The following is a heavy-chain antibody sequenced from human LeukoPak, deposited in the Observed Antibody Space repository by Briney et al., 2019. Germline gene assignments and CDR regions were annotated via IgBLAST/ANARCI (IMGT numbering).Heavy chain of an antibody. Sequence: SETLSLTCTVSGGSISSYYWSWIRQPPGKGLEWIGYIYTSGSTNYNPSLKSQVTISVDTSKNQFSLKLSSVTAADTAVYYCASSPYCSSTSCDYYYYYYMDVWGKGTTVTVSS. J-gene: IGHJ6*03. V-gene: IGHV4-4*09. CDR3: ASSPYCSSTSCDYYYYYYMDV. CDR2: IYTSGST. D-gene: IGHD2-2*01. CDR1: GGSISSYY.